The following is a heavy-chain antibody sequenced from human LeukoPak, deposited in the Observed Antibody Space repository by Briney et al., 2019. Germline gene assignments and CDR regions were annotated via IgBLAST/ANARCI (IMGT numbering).Heavy chain of an antibody. J-gene: IGHJ4*02. Sequence: PSETLSLTCTVSGGSISSYYWSWIRQPPGKGLEWIGYIYYSGSTNYNPSLKSRVTISVDTSKNQFSLKLSSVTAADTAVYYCARWGIVGATGEDYWGQGTLVTVSS. CDR3: ARWGIVGATGEDY. CDR2: IYYSGST. CDR1: GGSISSYY. D-gene: IGHD1-26*01. V-gene: IGHV4-59*01.